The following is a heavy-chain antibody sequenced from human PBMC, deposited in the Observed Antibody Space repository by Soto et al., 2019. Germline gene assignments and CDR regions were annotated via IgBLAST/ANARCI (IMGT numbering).Heavy chain of an antibody. V-gene: IGHV4-61*08. CDR3: ARDRPARASGYPLSPPYYYYVRDG. CDR1: GGSISSGGYY. J-gene: IGHJ6*02. Sequence: SETLSLTCTVSGGSISSGGYYWSWIRQHPGKGLAWLGYIYYNGSPNYNPSLKSRVTISVDTSKNQFSLKLSSVTAADTAVYYCARDRPARASGYPLSPPYYYYVRDGWGQGTTVTV. CDR2: IYYNGSP. D-gene: IGHD5-12*01.